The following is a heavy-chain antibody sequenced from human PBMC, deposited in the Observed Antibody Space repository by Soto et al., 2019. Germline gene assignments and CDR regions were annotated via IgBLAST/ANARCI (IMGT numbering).Heavy chain of an antibody. CDR1: GFTFSSYG. J-gene: IGHJ6*02. D-gene: IGHD3-10*01. V-gene: IGHV3-30*18. CDR2: ISYDGSNK. Sequence: QVQLVESGGGVVQPGRSLRLSCAASGFTFSSYGRHWVRQAPGKGLEWVAVISYDGSNKYYADSVKGRFTISRDNSKNTLYLQMNSLRAEDTAVYYCAKELLWFGEPYYGMDVWGQGTTVTVSS. CDR3: AKELLWFGEPYYGMDV.